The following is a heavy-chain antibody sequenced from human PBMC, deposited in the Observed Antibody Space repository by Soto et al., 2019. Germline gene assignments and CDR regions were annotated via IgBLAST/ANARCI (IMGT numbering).Heavy chain of an antibody. Sequence: EVQLLESGGGLVQPGGSLRLSCAASGFTFSSYAMSWVRQAPGKGLEWVSAISGSGGSTYYADSVKGRFTISRDNSKNTLYLQMTSLRAEDTAVYYCAKAIIVWDYYYMNVWGKGTTVTVSS. D-gene: IGHD2-15*01. CDR2: ISGSGGST. V-gene: IGHV3-23*01. J-gene: IGHJ6*03. CDR1: GFTFSSYA. CDR3: AKAIIVWDYYYMNV.